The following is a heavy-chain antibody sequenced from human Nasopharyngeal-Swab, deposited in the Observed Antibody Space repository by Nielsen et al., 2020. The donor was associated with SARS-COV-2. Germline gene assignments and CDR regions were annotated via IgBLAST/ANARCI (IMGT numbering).Heavy chain of an antibody. CDR2: INHSGST. V-gene: IGHV4-34*01. Sequence: SETLSLTCAVYGGSFSGYYWSWIRQPPGKGLEWVGEINHSGSTNYNPSLKSRLTISVDTSKNQFPLKLSSVTAADTAVYYCARGRYRGAVAGKGREMDVWGKGTTVTVSS. J-gene: IGHJ6*04. CDR1: GGSFSGYY. D-gene: IGHD6-19*01. CDR3: ARGRYRGAVAGKGREMDV.